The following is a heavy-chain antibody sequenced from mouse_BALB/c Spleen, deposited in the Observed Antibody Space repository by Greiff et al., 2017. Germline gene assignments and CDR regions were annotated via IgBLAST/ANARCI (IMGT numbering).Heavy chain of an antibody. CDR3: ARDRYAMDY. Sequence: QVHVKQSGAELARPGASVKMSCKASGYTFTSYTMHWVKQRPGQGLEWIGYINPSSGYTNYNQKFKDKATLTADKSSSTAYMQLSSLTSEDSAVYYCARDRYAMDYWGQGTSVTVSS. J-gene: IGHJ4*01. CDR2: INPSSGYT. D-gene: IGHD2-14*01. CDR1: GYTFTSYT. V-gene: IGHV1-4*01.